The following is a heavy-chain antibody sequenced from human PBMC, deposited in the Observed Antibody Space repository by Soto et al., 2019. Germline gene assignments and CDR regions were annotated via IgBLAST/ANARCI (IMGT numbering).Heavy chain of an antibody. CDR1: GLIFSNYG. Sequence: EVPLVESGGGLVKPGGSLRLSCTASGLIFSNYGMNWVRQAAGKRPEWVSSISSGGEYIAYADSVKGRLTIARDNTNNILALQLTSLGVVDTAVYYCATDGAAGSVMGVWGEGTTVTVSS. CDR2: ISSGGEYI. CDR3: ATDGAAGSVMGV. D-gene: IGHD6-13*01. V-gene: IGHV3-21*06. J-gene: IGHJ6*03.